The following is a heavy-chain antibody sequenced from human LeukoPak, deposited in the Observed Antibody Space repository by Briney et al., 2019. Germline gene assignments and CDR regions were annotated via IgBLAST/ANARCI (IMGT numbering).Heavy chain of an antibody. CDR3: ARVYSGYDLPGSLATYYFDY. Sequence: KPSETLSLTCTVSGGSISSYYWSWIRQPAGKGLEWIGRFYSGGSTDYNPSLKSRVTMSVDTSKNQFSLKLSSVTAADTAVYYCARVYSGYDLPGSLATYYFDYWGQGTLVTVSS. D-gene: IGHD5-12*01. J-gene: IGHJ4*02. V-gene: IGHV4-4*07. CDR2: FYSGGST. CDR1: GGSISSYY.